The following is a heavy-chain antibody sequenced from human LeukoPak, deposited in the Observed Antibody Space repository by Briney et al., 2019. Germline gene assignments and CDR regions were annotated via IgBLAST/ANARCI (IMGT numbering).Heavy chain of an antibody. V-gene: IGHV3-48*02. CDR1: GFIFSDSS. D-gene: IGHD3-16*01. Sequence: PGGSLRLSCTAPGFIFSDSSMNWVRQAPGKGLERVSHIWTVNGVTHYADSVRGRFTIARDNAKNSLSLQMSSLRDEDTAVYYCVRDFNWAFDSWGQGVLVTVAS. CDR2: IWTVNGVT. CDR3: VRDFNWAFDS. J-gene: IGHJ4*02.